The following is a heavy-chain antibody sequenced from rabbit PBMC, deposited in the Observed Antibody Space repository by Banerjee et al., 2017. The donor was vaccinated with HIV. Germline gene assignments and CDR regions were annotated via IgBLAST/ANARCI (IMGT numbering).Heavy chain of an antibody. Sequence: QEQLVESGGGLVTLGGSLKLSCKASGIDFSTYGISWVRQAPGKGLEWVACIYAGSSASICYASWAKGRFTISKTSSTTVILQMTSLAVADTATYFCARDLGGSSDLWGPGTLVTVS. V-gene: IGHV1S45*01. D-gene: IGHD8-1*01. CDR2: IYAGSSASI. CDR3: ARDLGGSSDL. CDR1: GIDFSTYG. J-gene: IGHJ4*01.